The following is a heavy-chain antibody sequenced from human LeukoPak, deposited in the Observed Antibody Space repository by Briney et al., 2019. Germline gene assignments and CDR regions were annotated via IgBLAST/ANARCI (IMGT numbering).Heavy chain of an antibody. D-gene: IGHD1-7*01. CDR3: ARSSRELGGYAPWELMPPFDY. CDR2: INSDSHYI. J-gene: IGHJ4*02. CDR1: GFTFSLYN. V-gene: IGHV3-21*01. Sequence: GGSLRLSCAASGFTFSLYNFNWVRQAPGKGLEWVSSINSDSHYIFYADSVKGRFTISRDNAKNSLYLQMNSLRAEDTAVYYCARSSRELGGYAPWELMPPFDYWGQGTLVTVSS.